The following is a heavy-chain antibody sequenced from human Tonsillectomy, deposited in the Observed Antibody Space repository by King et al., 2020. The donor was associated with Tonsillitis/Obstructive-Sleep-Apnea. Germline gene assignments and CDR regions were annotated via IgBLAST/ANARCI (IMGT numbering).Heavy chain of an antibody. CDR3: AKVLSVGGYDRQDAFDI. CDR1: GFTFSSYA. CDR2: ISGSGGST. D-gene: IGHD1-26*01. J-gene: IGHJ3*02. V-gene: IGHV3-23*04. Sequence: VQLVESGGGLVQPGGSLRLSCAASGFTFSSYAMSWVRQAPGKGLEWVSAISGSGGSTYYADSVKGRFTISRDNSKNTLYLQMNSLRAEDTAVYYCAKVLSVGGYDRQDAFDIWGQGTMVTVSS.